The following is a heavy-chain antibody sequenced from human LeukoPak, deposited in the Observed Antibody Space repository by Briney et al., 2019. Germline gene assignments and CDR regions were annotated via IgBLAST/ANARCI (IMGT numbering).Heavy chain of an antibody. Sequence: SETLSLTCSVSGGSITVYYWNWIRQSPGKGLEWIGSISYSGSTNYNPSLKSRVTISIDTSKNRFSLKVCSVIAADTAMYYCARGGSRSYTSSTLDYWGQGTLVTVSS. J-gene: IGHJ4*02. CDR3: ARGGSRSYTSSTLDY. CDR1: GGSITVYY. CDR2: ISYSGST. D-gene: IGHD6-6*01. V-gene: IGHV4-59*12.